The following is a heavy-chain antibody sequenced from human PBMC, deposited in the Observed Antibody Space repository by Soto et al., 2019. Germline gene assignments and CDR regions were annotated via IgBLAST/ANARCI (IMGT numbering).Heavy chain of an antibody. CDR1: GGSISSYY. J-gene: IGHJ5*02. CDR2: IYYSGST. Sequence: SETLSLTCTVSGGSISSYYWSWIRQPPGKGLEWIGYIYYSGSTNYNPSLKSRVTISVDTSKNQFSLKLSSVTAADTAVYYCARMYYRGDWFDPWGQGTLVTVSS. CDR3: ARMYYRGDWFDP. D-gene: IGHD3-10*01. V-gene: IGHV4-59*01.